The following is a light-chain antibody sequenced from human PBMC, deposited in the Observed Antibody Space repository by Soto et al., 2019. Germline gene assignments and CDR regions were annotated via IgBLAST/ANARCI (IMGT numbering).Light chain of an antibody. V-gene: IGLV2-14*01. CDR3: SSYTSSSTMV. CDR2: DVS. J-gene: IGLJ2*01. Sequence: QSALTQPASVSGSPGQSITISCTGTSSDVCGYNYVSWYQQHPGKAPKLMSYDVSNRPTGVSNRFSGSQSGNTASLTISGLQAEDEAAYYCSSYTSSSTMVLGGGTKLTVL. CDR1: SSDVCGYNY.